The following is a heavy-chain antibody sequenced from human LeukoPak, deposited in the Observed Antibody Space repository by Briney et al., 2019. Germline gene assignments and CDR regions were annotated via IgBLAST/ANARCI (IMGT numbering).Heavy chain of an antibody. J-gene: IGHJ4*02. CDR1: GYTFTNYY. CDR3: ASLYDIVGTTVDY. Sequence: ASVKVSCKTSGYTFTNYYIHWVRQAPGQGLEWMGRIDPNTGGTKSAKNFQGRATMTRDTSISTAYMALSGLRSDDTAVYYCASLYDIVGTTVDYWGQGTLVTVSS. D-gene: IGHD1-26*01. V-gene: IGHV1-2*06. CDR2: IDPNTGGT.